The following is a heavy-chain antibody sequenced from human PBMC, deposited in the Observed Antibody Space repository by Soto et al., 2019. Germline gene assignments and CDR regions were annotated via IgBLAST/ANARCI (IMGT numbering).Heavy chain of an antibody. D-gene: IGHD6-19*01. V-gene: IGHV2-5*01. Sequence: ESGPTLVNPTQTLTLTCIFSGFSLRTSGVGVGWIRQPPGKALEWLGFIYWNEDKRYSPSLKSRLTITKDTSKNQVVLTMTNMDPVDTATYYCAKSGSSGWYGWFDPWGQGTLVTVSS. J-gene: IGHJ5*02. CDR3: AKSGSSGWYGWFDP. CDR2: IYWNEDK. CDR1: GFSLRTSGVG.